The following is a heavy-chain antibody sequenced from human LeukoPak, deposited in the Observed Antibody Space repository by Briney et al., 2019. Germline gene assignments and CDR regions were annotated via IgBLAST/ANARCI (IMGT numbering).Heavy chain of an antibody. V-gene: IGHV3-21*01. D-gene: IGHD2-2*01. Sequence: GGSLRLSCAASGFTFSSYSMNWVRQAPGKGLEWVSSISSSSSYIYYADSVKGRFTISRDNAKNSLYLQMNSLRAEDTAVYYCARPYCSSTSCYLDAFDIWGLGTMVTVSS. CDR3: ARPYCSSTSCYLDAFDI. CDR1: GFTFSSYS. J-gene: IGHJ3*02. CDR2: ISSSSSYI.